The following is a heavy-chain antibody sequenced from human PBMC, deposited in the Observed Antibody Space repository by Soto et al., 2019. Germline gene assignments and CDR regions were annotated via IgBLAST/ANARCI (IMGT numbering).Heavy chain of an antibody. D-gene: IGHD3-9*01. V-gene: IGHV4-4*02. Sequence: QVQLQESGPGLVKPSGTLSLTCAVSGGSISSSHWWTWVRQSPGKGLEYTGEISHSRTSNSNPSLKSRVILSVDKSKNHFSLSLTSVTAADTAVYYCARVVLTITRGAFDAWGQGTLVIVSS. CDR2: ISHSRTS. CDR3: ARVVLTITRGAFDA. J-gene: IGHJ3*01. CDR1: GGSISSSHW.